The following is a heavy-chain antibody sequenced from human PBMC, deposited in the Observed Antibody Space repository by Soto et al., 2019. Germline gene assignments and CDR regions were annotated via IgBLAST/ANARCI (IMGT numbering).Heavy chain of an antibody. CDR2: IYYTGTT. V-gene: IGHV4-59*08. CDR3: ARLGDYYQAFDY. D-gene: IGHD3-22*01. J-gene: IGHJ4*02. CDR1: GGPISDNY. Sequence: SETLSLTCTVSGGPISDNYWSWFRQAPGQGLEWVGYIYYTGTTTYNPSLKSRVTISLDTSKSQFSLILRSVTAADTAVYYCARLGDYYQAFDYWGQGTLVTAPQ.